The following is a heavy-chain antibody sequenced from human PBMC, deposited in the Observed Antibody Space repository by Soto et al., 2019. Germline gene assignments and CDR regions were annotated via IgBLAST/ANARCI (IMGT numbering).Heavy chain of an antibody. D-gene: IGHD3-16*02. Sequence: SVKVSCKSSGYIFKNYAVTWLRQAPGQGLEWMGGIIPVFGTPDYSQKFRGRVTITADESTSTVYMELRSLTSEDTAVYYCTRHLYDYVWGSYRHWGQGTLVTVS. CDR3: TRHLYDYVWGSYRH. CDR1: GYIFKNYA. CDR2: IIPVFGTP. J-gene: IGHJ4*02. V-gene: IGHV1-69*13.